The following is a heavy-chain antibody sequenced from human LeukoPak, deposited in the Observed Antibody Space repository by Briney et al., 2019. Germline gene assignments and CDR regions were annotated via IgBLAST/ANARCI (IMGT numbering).Heavy chain of an antibody. CDR3: ARDYSSSWYAGFDY. CDR1: GFIFSSFS. CDR2: ISTSGGLSSV. D-gene: IGHD6-13*01. V-gene: IGHV3-21*01. J-gene: IGHJ4*02. Sequence: GGSLRLSCAASGFIFSSFSVNWVRQAPGKGLEWVSSISTSGGLSSVYYADSVKGRFTISRDNAKNSLFLQMNSLGAEDTAVYYCARDYSSSWYAGFDYWGQGTLVTVSS.